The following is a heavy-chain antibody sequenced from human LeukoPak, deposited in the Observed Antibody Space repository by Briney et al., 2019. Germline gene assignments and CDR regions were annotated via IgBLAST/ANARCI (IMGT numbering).Heavy chain of an antibody. D-gene: IGHD1-26*01. CDR1: GFTFSSYT. Sequence: PGRSLRLSCAASGFTFSSYTMNWVRQAPGKGLEWVSSISSGSDIIFYADSVKGRFTISRDNAKNSLYLQMNSLRAEDTAVYYCASGSYGQFDYWGQGTLVTVSS. J-gene: IGHJ4*02. CDR2: ISSGSDII. V-gene: IGHV3-48*01. CDR3: ASGSYGQFDY.